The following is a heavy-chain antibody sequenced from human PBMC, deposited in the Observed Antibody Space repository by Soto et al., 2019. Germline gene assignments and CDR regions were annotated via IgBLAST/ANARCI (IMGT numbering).Heavy chain of an antibody. CDR1: GFIFSGSV. D-gene: IGHD1-1*01. V-gene: IGHV3-73*01. Sequence: EVQLVESGGGLVQPGGSLKLSCEASGFIFSGSVMHWVRQASGKGLEWVGRIRMKVDSYATTYAASVKGRFTISRDDSKNTAYLQMNSLKTEDTAVYYCTRQGIGTSWFDPWGQGTLVIVSS. CDR2: IRMKVDSYAT. CDR3: TRQGIGTSWFDP. J-gene: IGHJ5*02.